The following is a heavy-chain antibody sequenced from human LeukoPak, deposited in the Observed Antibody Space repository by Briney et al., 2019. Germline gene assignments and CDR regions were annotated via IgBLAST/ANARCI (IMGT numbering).Heavy chain of an antibody. CDR1: GFTFSSYS. V-gene: IGHV3-21*01. D-gene: IGHD2-2*01. J-gene: IGHJ4*02. CDR3: ARGGGVPAAPRTFDY. Sequence: PGGSLRLSCAASGFTFSSYSMNWVRQAPGKGLEWVSSISSSSSYIYYADSVKGRFTISRDNAKNSLYLQMNSLRAEDTAVYYCARGGGVPAAPRTFDYWGQGTLVTVSS. CDR2: ISSSSSYI.